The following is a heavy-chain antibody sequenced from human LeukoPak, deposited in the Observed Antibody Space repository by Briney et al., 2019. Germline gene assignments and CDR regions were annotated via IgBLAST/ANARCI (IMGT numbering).Heavy chain of an antibody. CDR1: GRSISSYY. Sequence: PSETQSLTCTVSGRSISSYYWSWTRHPPWKGLGCIGYIYYSGSCNYNPPLTSRVTISEAMSRNQFSLKLRAVTAVATALISLAGDSTGTAPGDFDIWGQGTMVIVSS. CDR2: IYYSGSC. V-gene: IGHV4-59*01. CDR3: AGDSTGTAPGDFDI. J-gene: IGHJ3*02. D-gene: IGHD1-1*01.